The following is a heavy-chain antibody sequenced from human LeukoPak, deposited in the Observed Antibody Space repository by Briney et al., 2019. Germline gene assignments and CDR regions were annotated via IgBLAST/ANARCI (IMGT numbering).Heavy chain of an antibody. CDR3: AGELPAIAAADHNWFDP. J-gene: IGHJ5*02. CDR2: IYYSGST. D-gene: IGHD6-13*01. Sequence: PSETLSLTCTVSGGSISSYYWSWIRQPPGKGLEWIGYIYYSGSTNYNPSLKSRVTISVDTSKNQFSLKLSSVTAADTAVYYCAGELPAIAAADHNWFDPWGQGTLVTVSS. CDR1: GGSISSYY. V-gene: IGHV4-59*01.